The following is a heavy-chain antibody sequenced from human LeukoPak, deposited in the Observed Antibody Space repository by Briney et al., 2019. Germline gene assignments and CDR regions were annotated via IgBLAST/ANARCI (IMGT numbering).Heavy chain of an antibody. J-gene: IGHJ6*04. CDR3: ARDPYYDILTGYSLYGMDV. Sequence: GGSLRLSCAASGFTFSNYAMHWVRQAPGKGLEWVAVISYDGINKYYADSVKGRFTISRDNSKNTLYLQMSSLRAEDTAVYYCARDPYYDILTGYSLYGMDVWGKGTTVTVSS. CDR2: ISYDGINK. V-gene: IGHV3-30*04. CDR1: GFTFSNYA. D-gene: IGHD3-9*01.